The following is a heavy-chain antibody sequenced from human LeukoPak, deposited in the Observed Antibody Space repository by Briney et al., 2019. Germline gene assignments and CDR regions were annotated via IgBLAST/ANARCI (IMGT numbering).Heavy chain of an antibody. J-gene: IGHJ4*02. Sequence: SETLSLTCTVSGASISSPISYWDWLRQPPGKGLEWIGSVFDSENTYYNSSLKRRVTITVDTSKTKFSLNVKSVTAADTIVYFCAGGPWLTPFDYWGQGALVPASS. CDR2: VFDSENT. D-gene: IGHD2-15*01. V-gene: IGHV4-39*07. CDR3: AGGPWLTPFDY. CDR1: GASISSPISY.